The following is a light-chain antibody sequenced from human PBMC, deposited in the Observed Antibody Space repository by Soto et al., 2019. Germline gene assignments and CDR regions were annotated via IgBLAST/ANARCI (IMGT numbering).Light chain of an antibody. CDR1: QSVSNDN. J-gene: IGKJ1*01. CDR2: GAS. CDR3: HQYGNSLWR. V-gene: IGKV3-20*01. Sequence: ESVLTQSPGTLSLSPGERATLSSRASQSVSNDNLVWYRQKPGQSPRLLIGGASSRATGIPDRYSGSGSGTDSTLAITREDRENSGVYCCHQYGNSLWRFGQGTKVEIK.